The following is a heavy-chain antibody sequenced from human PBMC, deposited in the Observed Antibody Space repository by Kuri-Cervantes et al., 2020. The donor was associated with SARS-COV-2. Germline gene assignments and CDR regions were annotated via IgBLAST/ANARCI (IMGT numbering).Heavy chain of an antibody. CDR3: ARDRPTRVVLGNAFDI. J-gene: IGHJ3*02. Sequence: ETLSLTCAASGFTFSSYSMNWVRQAPGKGLEWVSSISSSSSYIYYADSVKGRFTISRDNAKNSLYLQMNSLRAEDTAVYCCARDRPTRVVLGNAFDIWGQGTMVTVSS. V-gene: IGHV3-21*01. D-gene: IGHD2-2*01. CDR1: GFTFSSYS. CDR2: ISSSSSYI.